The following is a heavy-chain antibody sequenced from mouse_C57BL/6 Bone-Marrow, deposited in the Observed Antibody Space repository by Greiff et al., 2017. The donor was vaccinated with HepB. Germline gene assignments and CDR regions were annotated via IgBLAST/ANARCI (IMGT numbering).Heavy chain of an antibody. D-gene: IGHD1-1*02. CDR2: ISDGGSYT. CDR3: ARDPFYLLLRWYYFDY. CDR1: GFTFSSYA. V-gene: IGHV5-4*01. J-gene: IGHJ2*01. Sequence: DVMLVESGGGLVKPGGSLKLSCAASGFTFSSYAMSWVRQTPEKRLEWVATISDGGSYTYYPDNVKGRFTISRDNAKNNLYLQMSHLKSEDTAMFYCARDPFYLLLRWYYFDYWGQGTTLTVSS.